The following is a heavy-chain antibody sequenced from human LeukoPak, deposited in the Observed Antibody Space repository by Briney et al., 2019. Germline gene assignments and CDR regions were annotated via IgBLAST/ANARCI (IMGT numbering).Heavy chain of an antibody. CDR3: ARDRGVRGEMDF. CDR2: ILHSGST. J-gene: IGHJ4*02. V-gene: IGHV4-38-2*02. D-gene: IGHD3-10*01. Sequence: SETLSLTCAVSGYSISSAYYWGWIRQPPGKGLEWIGSILHSGSTYYNPSLKSRVTISVDTSKNHFSLKLTSVTAADTAVYYGARDRGVRGEMDFWGQGTLVTVSS. CDR1: GYSISSAYY.